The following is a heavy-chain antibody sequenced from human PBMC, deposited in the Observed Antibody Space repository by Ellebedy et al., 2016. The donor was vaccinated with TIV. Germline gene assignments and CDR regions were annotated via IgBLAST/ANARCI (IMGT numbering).Heavy chain of an antibody. Sequence: AASVKVSCKASGYTFTSYDINWVRQATGQGLEYLGWMKPSSGNTGYAQKFRDRVTMTRDTSTNTAYLELSSLRSEDTAVYYCAREDAFDIWGQGTMVTVSS. CDR3: AREDAFDI. V-gene: IGHV1-8*01. J-gene: IGHJ3*02. CDR1: GYTFTSYD. CDR2: MKPSSGNT.